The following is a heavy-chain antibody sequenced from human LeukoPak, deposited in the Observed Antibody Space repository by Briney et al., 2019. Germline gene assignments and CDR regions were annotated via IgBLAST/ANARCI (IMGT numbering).Heavy chain of an antibody. V-gene: IGHV3-20*01. CDR3: ARDNSGWYFGYYYYYGMDV. CDR2: INWNGGST. CDR1: GFTVSSSY. J-gene: IGHJ6*02. D-gene: IGHD6-19*01. Sequence: PGGSLRLSWAASGFTVSSSYMSWVRQAPGKGLEWVSGINWNGGSTGYADSVKGRFTISRDNAKNSLYLQMNSLRAEDTALYHCARDNSGWYFGYYYYYGMDVWGQGTTVTVSS.